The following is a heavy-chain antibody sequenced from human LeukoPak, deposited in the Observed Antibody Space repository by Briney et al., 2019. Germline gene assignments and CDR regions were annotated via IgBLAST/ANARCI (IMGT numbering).Heavy chain of an antibody. CDR2: IHSDGSGT. Sequence: PGGSLRLSCTASGFTFNIYWMHWVRQAPGKGLVWVSQIHSDGSGTSYADSVKGRFTTSRDNSKNTLYLQMNSLRAEGMAVYYCARIEWERLGRAFDIWGQGTMVTVSS. J-gene: IGHJ3*02. CDR1: GFTFNIYW. CDR3: ARIEWERLGRAFDI. D-gene: IGHD1-26*01. V-gene: IGHV3-74*01.